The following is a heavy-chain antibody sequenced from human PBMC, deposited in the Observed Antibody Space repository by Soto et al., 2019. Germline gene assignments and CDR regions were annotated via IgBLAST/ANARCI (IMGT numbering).Heavy chain of an antibody. CDR2: INPNSGGT. CDR1: GYTFTGYY. V-gene: IGHV1-2*04. J-gene: IGHJ3*02. CDR3: ARDLAGDTATGGAFDI. D-gene: IGHD7-27*01. Sequence: ASVKVSCKASGYTFTGYYMHWVRQAPGQGLEWMGWINPNSGGTNYAQKFQGWVTMTMDTSISTAYMELSRLRSDDTAVYYCARDLAGDTATGGAFDIWGQGTMVTVSS.